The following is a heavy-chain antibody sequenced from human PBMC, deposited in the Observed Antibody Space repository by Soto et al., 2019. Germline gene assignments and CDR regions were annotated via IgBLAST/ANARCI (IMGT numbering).Heavy chain of an antibody. CDR3: ARDPTYYYDSSGYYHKPYYYYYYGMDV. CDR1: GFTFISYA. CDR2: ISYDGSNK. D-gene: IGHD3-22*01. Sequence: PGGSLRLSCAPSGFTFISYAMHWVRQAPGKGLEWVAVISYDGSNKYYADSVKGRFTISRDNSKNTLYLQMNSRRAEDTAVYYCARDPTYYYDSSGYYHKPYYYYYYGMDVWGQGTTVTVSS. J-gene: IGHJ6*02. V-gene: IGHV3-30-3*01.